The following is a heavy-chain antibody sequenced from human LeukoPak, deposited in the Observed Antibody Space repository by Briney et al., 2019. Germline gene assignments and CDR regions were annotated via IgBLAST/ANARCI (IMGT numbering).Heavy chain of an antibody. J-gene: IGHJ5*02. CDR2: INPNNGGT. CDR1: GYTFTGHY. V-gene: IGHV1-2*02. CDR3: ARGQQLAPGWFDP. Sequence: ASVKVSCKASGYTFTGHYMHWVRQAPGQGLEWMGWINPNNGGTNYAQKFQGRVTMTRDTSISTAYMELSRLRSDDTAVYYCARGQQLAPGWFDPWGQGTLVTVSS. D-gene: IGHD6-13*01.